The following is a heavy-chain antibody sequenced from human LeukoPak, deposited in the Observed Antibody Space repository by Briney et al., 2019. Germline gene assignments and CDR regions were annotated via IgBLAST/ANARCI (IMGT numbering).Heavy chain of an antibody. D-gene: IGHD3-22*01. V-gene: IGHV1-69*13. CDR3: ARPAGHSSGYYFYYSDY. Sequence: SVKVSCKASGGTFSSYAISWVRQAPGQGLEWMGGIIPIFGTANYAQKFQGRVTITADESTSTAYMELSSLRSEDTAVYYCARPAGHSSGYYFYYSDYWGQGTLVTVSS. J-gene: IGHJ4*02. CDR2: IIPIFGTA. CDR1: GGTFSSYA.